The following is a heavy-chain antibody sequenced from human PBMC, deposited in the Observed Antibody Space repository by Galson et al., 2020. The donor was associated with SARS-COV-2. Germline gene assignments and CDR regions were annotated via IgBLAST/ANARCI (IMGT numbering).Heavy chain of an antibody. CDR3: ARAGCGTSWYFDH. CDR1: GDSVSSGYNY. V-gene: IGHV4-31*03. Sequence: SETLSLTCTVSGDSVSSGYNYWNWLRQHPGKGLEWIGYTFNSGTTHYNPALKGRASISIDSSENQFPLILSPGTAADTAVYYCARAGCGTSWYFDHWCQGTLVTVSS. CDR2: TFNSGTT. J-gene: IGHJ4*02. D-gene: IGHD2-2*01.